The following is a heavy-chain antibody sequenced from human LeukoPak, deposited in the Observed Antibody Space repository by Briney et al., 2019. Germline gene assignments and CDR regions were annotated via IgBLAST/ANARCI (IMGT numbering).Heavy chain of an antibody. D-gene: IGHD3-16*01. J-gene: IGHJ4*02. CDR2: ISGSGGST. V-gene: IGHV3-23*01. Sequence: GGSLTLSCAASGFTFTTYAMIWVRQAPGRGLEWVSLISGSGGSTYYADSVKGRFTVSRDNSKNTLYLQMNSLRAEDTAVYYCAKLLSITFGEPEDYWGQGTLVTVSS. CDR3: AKLLSITFGEPEDY. CDR1: GFTFTTYA.